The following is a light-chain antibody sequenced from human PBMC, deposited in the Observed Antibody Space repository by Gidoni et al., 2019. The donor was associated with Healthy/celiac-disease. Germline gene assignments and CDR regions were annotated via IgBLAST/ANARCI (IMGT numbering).Light chain of an antibody. CDR2: GAS. CDR1: HSVSSSY. J-gene: IGKJ4*01. V-gene: IGKV3-20*01. CDR3: QQYGSSPS. Sequence: IVLTPSPGTLSLSPGERATLSCRASHSVSSSYLAWYQQKPGQAPRLPSYGASSRATGITDRFSGSGSGTDFTLTISRLEPEDCAVYYCQQYGSSPSFGGGTKVEIK.